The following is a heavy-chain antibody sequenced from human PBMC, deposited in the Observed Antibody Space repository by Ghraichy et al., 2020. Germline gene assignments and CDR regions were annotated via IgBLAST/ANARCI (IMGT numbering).Heavy chain of an antibody. J-gene: IGHJ5*02. V-gene: IGHV4-39*01. D-gene: IGHD3-16*01. CDR2: IYYSVST. CDR1: GGSISSSSYY. CDR3: ARLMMGLDP. Sequence: SETLSLTCTVSGGSISSSSYYWGWIRQPPGKGLEWIGSIYYSVSTYYNPSLKSRVTISVDTSKNQFSLKLSSVTAADTAVYYCARLMMGLDPWGQGTLVTVSS.